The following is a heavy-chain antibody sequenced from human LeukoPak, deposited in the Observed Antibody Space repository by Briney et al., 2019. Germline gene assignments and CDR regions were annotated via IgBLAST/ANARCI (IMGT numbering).Heavy chain of an antibody. CDR1: GYTFTSYD. CDR2: MNPNSGNT. D-gene: IGHD2-15*01. J-gene: IGHJ3*02. Sequence: ASVKVSCKASGYTFTSYDINWVRQATGQGLEWMGWMNPNSGNTGYAQKFQARVSMTRNTSISTAYMELSSLRSEDTAVYYCTRGLVVLSATPWAFDIWGQGTMVTVSS. CDR3: TRGLVVLSATPWAFDI. V-gene: IGHV1-8*01.